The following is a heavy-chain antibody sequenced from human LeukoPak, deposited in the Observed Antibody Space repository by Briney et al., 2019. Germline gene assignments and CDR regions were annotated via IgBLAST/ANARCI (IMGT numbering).Heavy chain of an antibody. J-gene: IGHJ6*04. Sequence: SETPSLTCTVSGGSISSHYWSWIRQPPGKGLEWIGYIYYSGSTNYNPSLKSRVTISVDTSKNQFSLKLSSVTAADTAVYYCARGGSLTPLDVWGKGTTVTVSS. V-gene: IGHV4-59*11. CDR1: GGSISSHY. CDR3: ARGGSLTPLDV. CDR2: IYYSGST. D-gene: IGHD1-26*01.